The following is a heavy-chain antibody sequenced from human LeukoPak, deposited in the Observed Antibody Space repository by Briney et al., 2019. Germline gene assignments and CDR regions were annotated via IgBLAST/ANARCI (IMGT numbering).Heavy chain of an antibody. J-gene: IGHJ4*02. CDR2: IYYSGST. CDR1: GGSISSTNYY. Sequence: SETLSLTCTVSGGSISSTNYYWGWIRQPPGKGLEWIGSIYYSGSTYYNPSLKSRLTISLDTSKNQLSLRLSSVTGADTAFYYCARRYNWNDRWGWGQGTLVTVSP. D-gene: IGHD1-1*01. CDR3: ARRYNWNDRWG. V-gene: IGHV4-39*07.